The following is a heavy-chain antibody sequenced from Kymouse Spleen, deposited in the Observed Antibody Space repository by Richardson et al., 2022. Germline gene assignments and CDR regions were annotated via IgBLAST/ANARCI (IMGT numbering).Heavy chain of an antibody. Sequence: EVQLVESGGGLVQPGGSLRLSCAASGFTFSSYWMSWVRQAPGKGLEWVANIKQDGSEKYYVDSVKGRFTISRDNAKNSLYLQMNSLRAEDTAVYYCARDILTGYSFTTTTTVWTSGAKGPRSPSPQ. V-gene: IGHV3-7*01. D-gene: IGHD3-9*01. CDR3: ARDILTGYSFTTTTTVWTS. CDR2: IKQDGSEK. CDR1: GFTFSSYW. J-gene: IGHJ6*02.